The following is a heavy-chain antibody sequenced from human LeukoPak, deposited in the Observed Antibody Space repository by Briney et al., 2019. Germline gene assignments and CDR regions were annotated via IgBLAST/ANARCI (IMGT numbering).Heavy chain of an antibody. CDR3: ARGVYYGDYSYYYYYYMDV. Sequence: ASVKVSCKASGYTFTTYAINWVRQAPGQGLEWMGWMNPNSGNTGYAQKFQGRVTITRNTSISTAYMELSSLRSEDTAVYYCARGVYYGDYSYYYYYYMDVWGKGTTVTVSS. V-gene: IGHV1-8*01. J-gene: IGHJ6*03. D-gene: IGHD4-17*01. CDR1: GYTFTTYA. CDR2: MNPNSGNT.